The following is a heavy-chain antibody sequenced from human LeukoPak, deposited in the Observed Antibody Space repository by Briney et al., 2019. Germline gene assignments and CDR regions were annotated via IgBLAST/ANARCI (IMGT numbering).Heavy chain of an antibody. V-gene: IGHV3-53*01. Sequence: GGSLRLSWAASGLTVSSNYMSWVRQAPGKGLEWVSVIYTGGSTYYADSVMGRFTISRDNSKNTLYLQTHSLRAEDTAVYYCARAVVRGVIIHFDYWGQGTLVTVSS. CDR2: IYTGGST. CDR1: GLTVSSNY. CDR3: ARAVVRGVIIHFDY. J-gene: IGHJ4*02. D-gene: IGHD3-10*01.